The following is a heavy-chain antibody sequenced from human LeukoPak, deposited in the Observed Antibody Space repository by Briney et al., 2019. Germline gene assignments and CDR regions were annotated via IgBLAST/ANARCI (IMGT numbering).Heavy chain of an antibody. V-gene: IGHV4-38-2*02. J-gene: IGHJ4*02. CDR1: GYSISSGYY. D-gene: IGHD7-27*01. CDR3: ASRKLGNDY. Sequence: SETLSLTCTVSGYSISSGYYWGWIRQPPGKGLEWIGSIYNSGSTYYNPSLKSRVTISVDTSKNQFSLKLSSATAADTAVYYCASRKLGNDYWGQGTLVTVSS. CDR2: IYNSGST.